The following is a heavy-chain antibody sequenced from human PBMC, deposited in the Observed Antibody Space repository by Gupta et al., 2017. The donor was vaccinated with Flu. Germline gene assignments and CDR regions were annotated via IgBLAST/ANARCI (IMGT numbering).Heavy chain of an antibody. Sequence: EWIGSIYYSGSTYYNPSLKSRVTISVDTSKNQFSLKLNSVTAADTAVYYCARHIYCSGGSCYSLHYYYGMDVWGQGTTVTVSS. D-gene: IGHD2-15*01. CDR3: ARHIYCSGGSCYSLHYYYGMDV. V-gene: IGHV4-39*01. J-gene: IGHJ6*02. CDR2: IYYSGST.